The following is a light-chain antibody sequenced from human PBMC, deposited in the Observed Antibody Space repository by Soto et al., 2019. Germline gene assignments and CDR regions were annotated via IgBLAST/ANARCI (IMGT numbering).Light chain of an antibody. CDR2: EVS. CDR1: SSDVGGYNY. V-gene: IGLV2-14*01. J-gene: IGLJ1*01. CDR3: SSYTSSSTQV. Sequence: QSALAQPASVSGSPGQSTTISCTGTSSDVGGYNYVSWYQQHPGKAPKLMIYEVSNRPSGVSNRFSGSKSGNTASLTISGLQAEDEADYYCSSYTSSSTQVFGTGTKVTVL.